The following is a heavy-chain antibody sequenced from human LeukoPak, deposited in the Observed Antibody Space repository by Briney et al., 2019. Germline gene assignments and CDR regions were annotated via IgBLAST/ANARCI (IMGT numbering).Heavy chain of an antibody. D-gene: IGHD3-16*01. J-gene: IGHJ2*01. V-gene: IGHV3-23*01. CDR1: GFTFNAYP. CDR3: AKVRAEGVWHFDL. Sequence: QPGGSLRLSCVASGFTFNAYPMTWVRQAPGKGLEGVSGISDRGAATYYADSVKGRFTISRDDSKNTLYLQMNSLRADDTALYYCAKVRAEGVWHFDLWGRGTLVTVSS. CDR2: ISDRGAAT.